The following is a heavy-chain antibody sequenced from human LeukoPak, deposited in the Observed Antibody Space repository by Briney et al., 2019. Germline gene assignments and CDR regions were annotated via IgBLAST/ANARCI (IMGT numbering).Heavy chain of an antibody. CDR3: ARGHLDYDILTGYSY. J-gene: IGHJ4*02. D-gene: IGHD3-9*01. CDR1: GFTFSSYS. CDR2: ISSSSSYV. V-gene: IGHV3-21*01. Sequence: GGSLRLSCAASGFTFSSYSMNWVRQAPGKGLEWVSSISSSSSYVYYADSVKGRFTISRDNAKNSLYLQMNSLRAEDTAVYYCARGHLDYDILTGYSYWGQGTLVTVSS.